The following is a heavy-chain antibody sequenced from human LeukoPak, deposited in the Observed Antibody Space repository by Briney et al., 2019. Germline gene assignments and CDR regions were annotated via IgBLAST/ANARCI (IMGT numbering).Heavy chain of an antibody. J-gene: IGHJ4*02. V-gene: IGHV1-2*06. D-gene: IGHD6-19*01. Sequence: ASVKVSCKASGYTFTGYYIHWVRQAPGQGLEWMGRINPNSGGTNYAQKFQGRVTMTRDTSISTAYMGLSRLRSDDTAVYYCARDGIFGGWYVMTFDYWGQGTLVTVSS. CDR2: INPNSGGT. CDR3: ARDGIFGGWYVMTFDY. CDR1: GYTFTGYY.